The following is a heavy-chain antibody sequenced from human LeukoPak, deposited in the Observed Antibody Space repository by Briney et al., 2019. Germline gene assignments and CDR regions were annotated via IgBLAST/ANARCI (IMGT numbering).Heavy chain of an antibody. D-gene: IGHD2-15*01. CDR3: ARVGGGGWFDP. V-gene: IGHV1-46*01. CDR2: INPGGGST. Sequence: ASVKVSCKASGYTFTSYYMHWVRQAPGQGLEWMGIINPGGGSTSYAQKFQGRVTMTRDTSTSTVYMELSSLRSEDTAVYYCARVGGGGWFDPWGQGTLVTVSS. CDR1: GYTFTSYY. J-gene: IGHJ5*02.